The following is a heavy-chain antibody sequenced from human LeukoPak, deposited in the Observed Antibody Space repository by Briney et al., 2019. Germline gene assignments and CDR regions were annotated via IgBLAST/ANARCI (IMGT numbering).Heavy chain of an antibody. CDR1: GFTFSDYY. CDR2: ISSSGSTI. V-gene: IGHV3-11*04. Sequence: PGGSLRLSCAASGFTFSDYYMSWIRQAPGKGLEWVSYISSSGSTIYYADSAKGRFTISRDNAKNSLYLQMNSLRAEDTAVYYCARDAGYSGYDFRWFDPWGQGTLVTVSS. J-gene: IGHJ5*02. CDR3: ARDAGYSGYDFRWFDP. D-gene: IGHD5-12*01.